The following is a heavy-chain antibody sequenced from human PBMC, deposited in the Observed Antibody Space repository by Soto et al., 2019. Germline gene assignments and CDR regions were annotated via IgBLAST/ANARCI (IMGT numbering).Heavy chain of an antibody. V-gene: IGHV4-30-2*01. Sequence: TLSLTCDVYGGSFSDYIWTWIRQPPGKGLEWIGYIYHSGSTYYNPSLKSRVTISVDRSKNQFSLKLSSVTAADTAVYYCARVGVDSSGWYYYGLDVWGQGTTVTVSS. CDR2: IYHSGST. CDR1: GGSFSDYI. D-gene: IGHD3-22*01. CDR3: ARVGVDSSGWYYYGLDV. J-gene: IGHJ6*02.